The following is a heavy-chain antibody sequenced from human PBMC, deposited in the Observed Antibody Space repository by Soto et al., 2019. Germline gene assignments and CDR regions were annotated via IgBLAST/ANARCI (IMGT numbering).Heavy chain of an antibody. CDR1: GFTFDDYA. CDR3: AKSKVDLEILKTTVTTFWGPFHI. D-gene: IGHD4-17*01. J-gene: IGHJ3*02. Sequence: EVQLVESGGGLVQPGRSLRLSCAASGFTFDDYAMHWVRQAPGKGPEWVSGITWNSGSRGYAESVRDRFTISRVNAKSSLYLQMNSLRAEDTALYYCAKSKVDLEILKTTVTTFWGPFHIWGQGTLVTVSS. V-gene: IGHV3-9*01. CDR2: ITWNSGSR.